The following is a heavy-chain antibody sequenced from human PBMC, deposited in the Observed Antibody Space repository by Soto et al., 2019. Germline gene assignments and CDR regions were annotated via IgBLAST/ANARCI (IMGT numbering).Heavy chain of an antibody. Sequence: GASLKISCKGSDYTFTSYWIGWVRQMPGKGLEWMGIIHPGDSDTRYSPSFQGQVTISADKSITTAYLQWSSLKASDTAIYYCARIHFGAFDIWGQGTMVTVSS. CDR2: IHPGDSDT. D-gene: IGHD3-16*01. CDR3: ARIHFGAFDI. V-gene: IGHV5-51*01. J-gene: IGHJ3*02. CDR1: DYTFTSYW.